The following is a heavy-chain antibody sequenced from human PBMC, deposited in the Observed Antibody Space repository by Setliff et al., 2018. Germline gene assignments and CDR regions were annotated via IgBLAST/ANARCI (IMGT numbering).Heavy chain of an antibody. Sequence: GGSLRLSCAASGFTFSSYGMHWVRQAPGRGLEWVAFIRYDGSNKYYADSVKGRFTISRDNSKNTLYLQMNSLRAEDTAVYYCAKRYNRWYYFDFWGQGTLVTVSS. CDR1: GFTFSSYG. CDR3: AKRYNRWYYFDF. J-gene: IGHJ4*02. CDR2: IRYDGSNK. V-gene: IGHV3-30*02. D-gene: IGHD1-20*01.